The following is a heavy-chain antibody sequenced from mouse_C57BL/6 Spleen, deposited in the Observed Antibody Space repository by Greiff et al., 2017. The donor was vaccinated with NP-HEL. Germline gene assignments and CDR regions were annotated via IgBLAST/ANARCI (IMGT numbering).Heavy chain of an antibody. CDR3: ASNGFYGNYAY. Sequence: QVQLKQSGAELMKPGASVKLSCKATGYTFTGYWIEWVKQRPGHGLEWIGEILPGSGSTNYNEKFKGKATFTADTSSNTAYMQLSSLTSEDSAFYCCASNGFYGNYAYWGQGTLVTVSA. J-gene: IGHJ3*01. CDR2: ILPGSGST. D-gene: IGHD2-1*01. CDR1: GYTFTGYW. V-gene: IGHV1-9*01.